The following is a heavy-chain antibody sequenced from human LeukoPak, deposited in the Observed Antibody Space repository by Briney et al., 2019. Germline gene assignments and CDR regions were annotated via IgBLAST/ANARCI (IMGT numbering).Heavy chain of an antibody. CDR3: ARALYDSSGYYSHFDY. Sequence: AGGSLRLSCAASGFTFDDYGMSWVRQAPGKGLEWVSSISSSSSYIYYADSVKGRFTISRDNAKKSLYLQMNSLRAEDTAVYYCARALYDSSGYYSHFDYWGQGTLVTVSS. J-gene: IGHJ4*02. CDR2: ISSSSSYI. V-gene: IGHV3-21*01. CDR1: GFTFDDYG. D-gene: IGHD3-22*01.